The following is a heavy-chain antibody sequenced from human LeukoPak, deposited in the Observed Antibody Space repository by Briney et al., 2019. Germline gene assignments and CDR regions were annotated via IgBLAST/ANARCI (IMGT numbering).Heavy chain of an antibody. Sequence: GGSLRLSCSASRFTFSSYTMNWVRQAPGKGLEWVSSIDPSSTYIYYADSVKGRFTISRDNSKNTLYLQMNSLRAEDTAVYYCAKDISGWYGSFAFDIWGQGTMVTVSS. V-gene: IGHV3-21*04. J-gene: IGHJ3*02. CDR3: AKDISGWYGSFAFDI. CDR2: IDPSSTYI. D-gene: IGHD6-19*01. CDR1: RFTFSSYT.